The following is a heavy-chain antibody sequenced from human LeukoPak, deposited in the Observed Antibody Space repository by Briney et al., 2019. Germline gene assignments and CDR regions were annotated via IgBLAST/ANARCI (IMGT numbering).Heavy chain of an antibody. CDR1: GFTFSRYY. Sequence: GGSLRPSCAASGFTFSRYYMHWVRQAPGKGLVWVSRINSDGSSTTYADSVKGRFTISRDNAKNTLYLQMNSLKAEDTAVYYCTRVFVGDEYSSSGYWGQGTLVTVSS. J-gene: IGHJ4*02. D-gene: IGHD6-13*01. V-gene: IGHV3-74*01. CDR2: INSDGSST. CDR3: TRVFVGDEYSSSGY.